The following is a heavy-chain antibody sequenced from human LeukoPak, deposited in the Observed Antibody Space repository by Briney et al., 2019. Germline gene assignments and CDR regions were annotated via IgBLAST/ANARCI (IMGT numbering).Heavy chain of an antibody. CDR2: INPNSGET. J-gene: IGHJ4*02. CDR3: AREGQALKYVDY. V-gene: IGHV1-2*02. CDR1: GYTFNGYY. Sequence: ASVKVSCKSSGYTFNGYYMHWVRQAPGQGLEWMGWINPNSGETRYTQKFQGRVTMTRDTSITTAYMEVGRLRSDDTAVYYCAREGQALKYVDYWGQGTLVTVSS.